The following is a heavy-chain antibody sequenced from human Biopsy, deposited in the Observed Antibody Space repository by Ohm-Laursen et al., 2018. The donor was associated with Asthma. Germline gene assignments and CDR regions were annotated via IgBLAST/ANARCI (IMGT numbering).Heavy chain of an antibody. CDR2: ISWNSGSI. Sequence: SLRLSRSASGFTFDDYAMHWVRQAPGKGLEWVSGISWNSGSIGYADSVKGRFTISRDNAKNSLYLQMNSLRAEDTALYYCAKGEWELLEANFDYWGQGTLVTVSS. CDR3: AKGEWELLEANFDY. D-gene: IGHD1-26*01. V-gene: IGHV3-9*01. J-gene: IGHJ4*02. CDR1: GFTFDDYA.